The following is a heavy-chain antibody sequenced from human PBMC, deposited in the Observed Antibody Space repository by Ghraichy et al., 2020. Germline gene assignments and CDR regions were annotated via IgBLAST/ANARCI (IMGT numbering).Heavy chain of an antibody. D-gene: IGHD1-1*01. Sequence: VSSISGSSFYIYYADSVKGRFTISRDNAKNSLYLQMNSLRAEDTAVSYCLRNHNRPHPIWNDFYYMDVWGKGTTVTVSS. V-gene: IGHV3-21*01. J-gene: IGHJ6*03. CDR3: LRNHNRPHPIWNDFYYMDV. CDR2: ISGSSFYI.